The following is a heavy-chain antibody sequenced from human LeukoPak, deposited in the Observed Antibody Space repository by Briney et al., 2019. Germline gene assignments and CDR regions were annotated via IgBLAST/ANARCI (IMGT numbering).Heavy chain of an antibody. V-gene: IGHV4-34*01. CDR2: INHSGST. D-gene: IGHD2-21*02. CDR3: AREAYCGGDCYSGSSY. Sequence: SETLSLTCAVYGGSFSGYYWSWIRQPPGKGLEWIGEINHSGSTNYNPSLKSRVTISVDASKNQFSLKLSSVTDADTAVYYCAREAYCGGDCYSGSSYWGQGTLVTVSS. CDR1: GGSFSGYY. J-gene: IGHJ4*02.